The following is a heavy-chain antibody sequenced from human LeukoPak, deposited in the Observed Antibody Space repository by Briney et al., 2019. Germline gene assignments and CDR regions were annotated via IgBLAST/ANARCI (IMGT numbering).Heavy chain of an antibody. Sequence: ASVKVSCKASGYTFTSYGISWVRQAPGQGLEWMGWISAYNGNTNYAQKLQGRVTMTTDTSTSTAYMELRSLRSDDTAVYYCARIPLYDSSDYGDAFDIWGQGTMVTVSS. J-gene: IGHJ3*02. CDR2: ISAYNGNT. CDR1: GYTFTSYG. V-gene: IGHV1-18*01. D-gene: IGHD3-22*01. CDR3: ARIPLYDSSDYGDAFDI.